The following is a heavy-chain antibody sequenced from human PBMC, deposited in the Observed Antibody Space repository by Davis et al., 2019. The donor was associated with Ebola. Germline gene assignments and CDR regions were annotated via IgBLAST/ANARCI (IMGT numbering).Heavy chain of an antibody. Sequence: PSETLSLTCTVSGGSISSGGYSWSWIRQPPGKGLEWIGYIYHSGSTYYNPSLKSRVTISVDTSKNQFSLKLSSVTAADTAVYYCARGGGRGRYMVIAARRAFDIWGQGTMVTVSS. CDR3: ARGGGRGRYMVIAARRAFDI. CDR1: GGSISSGGYS. J-gene: IGHJ3*02. V-gene: IGHV4-30-2*01. D-gene: IGHD2-21*01. CDR2: IYHSGST.